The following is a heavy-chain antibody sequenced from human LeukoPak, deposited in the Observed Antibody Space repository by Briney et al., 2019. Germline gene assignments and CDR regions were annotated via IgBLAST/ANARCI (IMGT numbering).Heavy chain of an antibody. D-gene: IGHD4-11*01. V-gene: IGHV3-66*01. CDR3: AARNSH. CDR1: GFTFSSYS. CDR2: IYSGGST. J-gene: IGHJ4*02. Sequence: GGSLRLSCAASGFTFSSYSMNWVRQAPGKGLEWVSVIYSGGSTYYADSVKGRFTISRDNSKNTLYLQMNSLRAEDTAVYYCAARNSHWGQGTLVTVSS.